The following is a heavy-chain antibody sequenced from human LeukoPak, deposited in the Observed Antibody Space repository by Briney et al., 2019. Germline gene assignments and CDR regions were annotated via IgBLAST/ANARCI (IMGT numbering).Heavy chain of an antibody. D-gene: IGHD1-26*01. CDR2: INHSGST. CDR3: ARGRYSGSYYPYYYYGMDV. V-gene: IGHV4-34*01. CDR1: GGSFSGYY. Sequence: KPSETLSLTCAVYGGSFSGYYWSWIRQPPGKGLEWIGEINHSGSTNYNPSLKSRVTISVDTSKNQFSLKLSSVTAADTAVYYCARGRYSGSYYPYYYYGMDVWGQGTTVTGSS. J-gene: IGHJ6*02.